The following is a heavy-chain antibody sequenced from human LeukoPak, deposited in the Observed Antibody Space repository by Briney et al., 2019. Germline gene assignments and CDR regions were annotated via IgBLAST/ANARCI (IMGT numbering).Heavy chain of an antibody. CDR3: ARDLGYSGFDWAP. CDR2: IHSSGNT. Sequence: SETLSLTCTVSGYSISSGYYWGWIRQPPGKRLEWVGSIHSSGNTYYNPTLKSRVTISVDTSKNQFSLNLTSVTTADAAVYYCARDLGYSGFDWAPWGQGTLVTVSS. CDR1: GYSISSGYY. J-gene: IGHJ5*02. D-gene: IGHD5-12*01. V-gene: IGHV4-38-2*02.